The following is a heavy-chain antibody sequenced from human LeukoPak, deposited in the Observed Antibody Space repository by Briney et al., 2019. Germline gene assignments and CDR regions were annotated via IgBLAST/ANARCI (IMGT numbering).Heavy chain of an antibody. J-gene: IGHJ4*02. CDR2: IYYSGST. D-gene: IGHD3-22*01. CDR1: GGSISSYY. Sequence: PSETLSLTCTVSGGSISSYYWSWLRQPPGKGLEWIGYIYYSGSTNYNPSLKSRVTISVDTSKNQFSLKLSSVTAADTAVYYCARLDSSGYYDFDYWGQGTLVTVSS. CDR3: ARLDSSGYYDFDY. V-gene: IGHV4-59*01.